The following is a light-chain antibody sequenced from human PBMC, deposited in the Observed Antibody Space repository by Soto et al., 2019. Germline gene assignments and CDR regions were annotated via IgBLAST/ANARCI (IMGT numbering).Light chain of an antibody. CDR3: QQYNNWPRT. V-gene: IGKV3-15*01. J-gene: IGKJ1*01. CDR1: QNVNNN. CDR2: GAS. Sequence: EIVITQSPATLSVSPGERATLSCRASQNVNNNFAWYQQRSGQSPRLLIYGASTSATGIPARFSGSGSGTEFTLTISSFQSEDFALYYCQQYNNWPRTFGQGTKVEIK.